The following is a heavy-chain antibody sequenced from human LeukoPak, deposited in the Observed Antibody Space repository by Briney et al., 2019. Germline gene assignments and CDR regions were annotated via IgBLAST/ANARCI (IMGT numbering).Heavy chain of an antibody. CDR2: ITADDGDT. CDR1: GYTFTSYG. Sequence: ASVKVSCKASGYTFTSYGISWMRQAPGHRLEWMGWITADDGDTKYSEDLQGRVTISSDASASTAYMELSSLTSDDMAVYYCAKEGLIVGTPRNYFDYWGQGTLVTVSS. J-gene: IGHJ4*02. V-gene: IGHV1-18*03. CDR3: AKEGLIVGTPRNYFDY. D-gene: IGHD1-26*01.